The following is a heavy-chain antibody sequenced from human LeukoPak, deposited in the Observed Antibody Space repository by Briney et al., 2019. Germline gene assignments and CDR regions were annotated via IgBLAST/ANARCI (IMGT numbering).Heavy chain of an antibody. CDR1: GYTFTGYY. CDR3: ARGGGGGIWSSSSGYYYGMDV. J-gene: IGHJ6*02. Sequence: ASVKVSCKASGYTFTGYYMHWVRQAPGQGLEWMGRINPNSGGTNYAQKFQGRVTMTRDTSISTAYMELSRLRSEDTAVYYCARGGGGGIWSSSSGYYYGMDVWGQGTTVTVSS. V-gene: IGHV1-2*06. CDR2: INPNSGGT. D-gene: IGHD6-6*01.